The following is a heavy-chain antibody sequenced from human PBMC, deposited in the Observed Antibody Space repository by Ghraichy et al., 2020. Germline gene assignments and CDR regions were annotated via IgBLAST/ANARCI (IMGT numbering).Heavy chain of an antibody. Sequence: SETLSLTCTVSGGSISRYYWNWIRQPPGKGLEWIGHIYYSGSTKYNPSLKSRVTISVDTSKNQFSLKLTSVTAADTAVYYCARDLSESGRPDGFDIWGQGTMVTVS. CDR3: ARDLSESGRPDGFDI. J-gene: IGHJ3*02. V-gene: IGHV4-59*01. CDR2: IYYSGST. D-gene: IGHD3-10*01. CDR1: GGSISRYY.